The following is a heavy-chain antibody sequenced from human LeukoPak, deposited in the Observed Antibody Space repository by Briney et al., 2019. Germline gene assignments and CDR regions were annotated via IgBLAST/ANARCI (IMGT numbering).Heavy chain of an antibody. J-gene: IGHJ4*02. V-gene: IGHV3-23*01. CDR2: ISGSDGNT. D-gene: IGHD4-17*01. Sequence: GGSLRLSCAASGFSVTNYGMSWVRQAPGKGLEWVSAISGSDGNTFYADSVKGRFTISRDNSKNTLSLQMNNLRAEDTALYYCAGDSSVPYGITDWGQGTLVTVS. CDR1: GFSVTNYG. CDR3: AGDSSVPYGITD.